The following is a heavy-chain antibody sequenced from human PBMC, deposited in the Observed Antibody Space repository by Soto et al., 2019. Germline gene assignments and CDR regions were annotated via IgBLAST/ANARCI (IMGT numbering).Heavy chain of an antibody. CDR2: ISYDGSNK. V-gene: IGHV3-30-3*01. CDR1: GFTFSSYA. J-gene: IGHJ3*02. Sequence: LRLSCAASGFTFSSYAMHWVRQAPGKGLEWVAVISYDGSNKYYADSVKGRFTISRDNSKNTLYLQMNSLRAEDTAVYYCARAPKYSSPLHIWGQGTMVTVSS. D-gene: IGHD6-6*01. CDR3: ARAPKYSSPLHI.